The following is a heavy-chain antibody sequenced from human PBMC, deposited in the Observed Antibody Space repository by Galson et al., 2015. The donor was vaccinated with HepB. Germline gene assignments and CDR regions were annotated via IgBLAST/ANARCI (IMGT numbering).Heavy chain of an antibody. CDR2: ISYDGSNK. J-gene: IGHJ6*02. D-gene: IGHD1-26*01. Sequence: LRLSCAASGFTFSSYAMHWVRQAPGKGLEWVAVISYDGSNKYYADSVKGRFTISRDNSKNTLYLQMNSLRAEDTAVYYCARAYSGTFYGMDVWGQGTTVTVSS. CDR3: ARAYSGTFYGMDV. V-gene: IGHV3-30*04. CDR1: GFTFSSYA.